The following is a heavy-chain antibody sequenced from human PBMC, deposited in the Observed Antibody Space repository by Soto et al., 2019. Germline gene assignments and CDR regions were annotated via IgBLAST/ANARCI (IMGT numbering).Heavy chain of an antibody. D-gene: IGHD3-10*01. V-gene: IGHV1-2*02. CDR3: TRRMVRGNYGMDV. CDR2: INPNTGGT. CDR1: GYTFTGYN. J-gene: IGHJ6*02. Sequence: ASVKVSCKASGYTFTGYNIHWVRQAPGQGLEWMGWINPNTGGTNYAQKFQGRVTMTWDTSINTAYIDLRSLRSQGTAVYYCTRRMVRGNYGMDVWGQGTTVTVSS.